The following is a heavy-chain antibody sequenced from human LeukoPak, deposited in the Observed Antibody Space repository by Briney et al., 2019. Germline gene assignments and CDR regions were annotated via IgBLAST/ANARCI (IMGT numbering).Heavy chain of an antibody. Sequence: PSETLSLTCSVSTDSPNTYFWSWIRQSPGKGLEWVGYIYHSGSTVYNPSFKSPVAISIDMSKKEFSLKLTSVTVADTAMYYCVRLRWELLAPYFDHWGQGAFVIVSS. CDR2: IYHSGST. V-gene: IGHV4-59*01. CDR1: TDSPNTYF. CDR3: VRLRWELLAPYFDH. D-gene: IGHD2-15*01. J-gene: IGHJ4*02.